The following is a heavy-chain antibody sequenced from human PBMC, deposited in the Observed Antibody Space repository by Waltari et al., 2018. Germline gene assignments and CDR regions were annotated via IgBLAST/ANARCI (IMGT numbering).Heavy chain of an antibody. CDR2: LNPNIVNT. J-gene: IGHJ3*02. CDR3: AREELRFLEWLLDPYAFDI. D-gene: IGHD3-3*01. Sequence: QVQLVQSGAEVKKPGASVKVSCKASGYTFTSYDINWVRQANGQGLEWIGLLNPNIVNTGYAQKFQGRVTMTRNTSIITAYMELSSLRSEDTAVYYCAREELRFLEWLLDPYAFDIWGQGTMVTVSS. CDR1: GYTFTSYD. V-gene: IGHV1-8*02.